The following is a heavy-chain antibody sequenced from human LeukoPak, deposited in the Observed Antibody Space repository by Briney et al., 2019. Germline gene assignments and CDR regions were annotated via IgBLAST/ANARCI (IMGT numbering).Heavy chain of an antibody. J-gene: IGHJ4*02. Sequence: GSLRLSCAASGFTFSSYAMSWIRQPPGKGLEWIGEINHSGSTNYNPSLKSRVTISVDTSKNQFSLKLSSVTAADTAVYYCARGRSNQDYDFWSGYYYFDYWGQGTLVTVSS. CDR1: GFTFSSYA. V-gene: IGHV4-34*01. D-gene: IGHD3-3*01. CDR2: INHSGST. CDR3: ARGRSNQDYDFWSGYYYFDY.